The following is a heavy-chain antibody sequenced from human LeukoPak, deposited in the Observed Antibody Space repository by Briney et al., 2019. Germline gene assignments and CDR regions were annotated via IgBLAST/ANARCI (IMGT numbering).Heavy chain of an antibody. CDR1: GYTFTGYY. CDR2: INPNSGGT. V-gene: IGHV1-2*02. J-gene: IGHJ3*02. D-gene: IGHD1-7*01. Sequence: ASVKVSCKASGYTFTGYYMHWVRQAPGQGLEWMGWINPNSGGTNYAQKFQGRVTMTRDTSISTAYMELSRLRSDDTAVYYCARSPNAGTTLYAFDIWGQGTMVTVSS. CDR3: ARSPNAGTTLYAFDI.